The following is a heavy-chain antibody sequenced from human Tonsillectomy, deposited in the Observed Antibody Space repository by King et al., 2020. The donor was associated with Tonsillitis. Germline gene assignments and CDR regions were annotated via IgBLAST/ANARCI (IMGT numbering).Heavy chain of an antibody. CDR1: GFTFSSYA. J-gene: IGHJ4*02. Sequence: VQLVESGGGVVQPGRSLRLSCAASGFTFSSYAMHWVRQAPGKGLEWVAIISYDGSNKYYEDTVKGRFTISRDNSKNTLYLQMNSLRPEDTAVYYCASTYCGGECFLGDFYFDYWGQGTLVTVSS. V-gene: IGHV3-30*01. CDR3: ASTYCGGECFLGDFYFDY. D-gene: IGHD2-21*01. CDR2: ISYDGSNK.